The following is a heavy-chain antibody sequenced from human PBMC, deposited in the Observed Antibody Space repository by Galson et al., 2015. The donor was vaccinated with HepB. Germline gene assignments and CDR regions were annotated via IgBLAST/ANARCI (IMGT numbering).Heavy chain of an antibody. J-gene: IGHJ5*02. CDR2: IKSKTDGGTT. D-gene: IGHD2-2*02. V-gene: IGHV3-15*01. CDR3: TTDRHLGYCSSTSCYKIDP. Sequence: LRLSCAASGFTFSNAWMSWVRQAPGKGLEWVGRIKSKTDGGTTDYAAPVKGRFTISRDDSKNTLYLQMNSLKTEDTAVYYCTTDRHLGYCSSTSCYKIDPWGQGTLVTVSS. CDR1: GFTFSNAW.